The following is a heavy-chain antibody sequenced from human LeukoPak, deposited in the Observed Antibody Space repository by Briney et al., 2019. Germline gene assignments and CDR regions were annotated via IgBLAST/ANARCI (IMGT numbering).Heavy chain of an antibody. CDR2: IIPIFGTA. V-gene: IGHV1-69*13. CDR1: GGTFSSYA. D-gene: IGHD5-18*01. J-gene: IGHJ4*02. CDR3: ARDRVDTAMVKGFDY. Sequence: SVKVSCKASGGTFSSYAISWVRQAPGQGLEWMGGIIPIFGTANYARKFQGRVTITADESTSTAYMELSSLRSEDTAVYYCARDRVDTAMVKGFDYWGQGTLVTVSS.